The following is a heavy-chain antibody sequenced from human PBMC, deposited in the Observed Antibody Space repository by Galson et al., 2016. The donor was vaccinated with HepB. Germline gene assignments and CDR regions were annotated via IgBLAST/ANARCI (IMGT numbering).Heavy chain of an antibody. CDR3: AIQRGAYYAAGRTEDAFDA. J-gene: IGHJ3*01. CDR2: ISYDGSNR. Sequence: SLRLSCAASGFTFSTYAMHWVRQAPGKGLEWVAVISYDGSNRYYADSVKGRFTISRDNSKNTLYLQMNSLRPEDTAVYYCAIQRGAYYAAGRTEDAFDAWGQGTMVIVSS. CDR1: GFTFSTYA. D-gene: IGHD4/OR15-4a*01. V-gene: IGHV3-30-3*01.